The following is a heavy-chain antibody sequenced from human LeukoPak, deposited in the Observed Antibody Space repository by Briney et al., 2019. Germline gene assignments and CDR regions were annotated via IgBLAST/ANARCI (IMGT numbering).Heavy chain of an antibody. CDR2: IKQDGSEK. J-gene: IGHJ4*02. D-gene: IGHD6-13*01. Sequence: GGSLRLSCAASGFTFSSYWMSWVRQAPGKGLEWVANIKQDGSEKYYVDSVKGRFTISRDNAKNSLYLQMNGLRAEDTAVYYCARGSSSWIDEYFDYWGQGTLVTVSS. CDR1: GFTFSSYW. V-gene: IGHV3-7*01. CDR3: ARGSSSWIDEYFDY.